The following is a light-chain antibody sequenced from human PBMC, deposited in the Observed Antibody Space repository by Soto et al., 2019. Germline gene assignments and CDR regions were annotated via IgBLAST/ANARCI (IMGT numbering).Light chain of an antibody. Sequence: SYELTQPPSVSVAPGKTARITCGGNNIGSKSVHWYQQKPGQAPVLVIYYDSDRPSGVPDRFSGSRSGTSASLAISGLRPEDEADYYCAAWDDSLSSYVFGTGTKVTVL. CDR1: NIGSKS. CDR2: YDS. CDR3: AAWDDSLSSYV. V-gene: IGLV3-21*04. J-gene: IGLJ1*01.